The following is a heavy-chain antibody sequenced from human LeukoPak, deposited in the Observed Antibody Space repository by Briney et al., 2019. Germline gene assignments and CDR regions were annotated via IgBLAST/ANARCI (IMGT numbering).Heavy chain of an antibody. J-gene: IGHJ4*02. CDR1: GGSISSYY. Sequence: SETLSLTCTVSGGSISSYYWSWIRQPPGKGLEWIGYIYYSGSTNYNPSLKSRVTISVDTSKNQFSLKLSSVTAEDTAVYYCARDLRGFGELFPQKYYFDCWGQGTLVTVSS. CDR3: ARDLRGFGELFPQKYYFDC. V-gene: IGHV4-59*01. CDR2: IYYSGST. D-gene: IGHD3-10*01.